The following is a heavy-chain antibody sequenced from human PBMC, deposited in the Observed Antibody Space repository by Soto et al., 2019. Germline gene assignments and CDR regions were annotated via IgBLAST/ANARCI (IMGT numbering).Heavy chain of an antibody. CDR1: GGSITSSTYY. CDR3: ARRVRGATWAYFDF. CDR2: IYNSGST. Sequence: PSETLSLTCTVSGGSITSSTYYWRWIRQPPGKGLEWLGSIYNSGSTYYSPSLKSRVTISVDTSKNQFSLKLSSVTAADTAVYYCARRVRGATWAYFDFWGQGTLVTVSS. D-gene: IGHD1-26*01. V-gene: IGHV4-39*01. J-gene: IGHJ4*02.